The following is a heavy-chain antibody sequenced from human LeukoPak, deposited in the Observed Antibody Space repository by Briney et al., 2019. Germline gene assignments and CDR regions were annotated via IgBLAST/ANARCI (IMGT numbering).Heavy chain of an antibody. CDR3: TGEATSPDY. V-gene: IGHV3-73*01. D-gene: IGHD5-12*01. CDR1: GFTFSGSA. J-gene: IGHJ4*02. CDR2: IRSKANSYAT. Sequence: PGGSLRLSCAASGFTFSGSAMHWVRQASGKGLEWVGRIRSKANSYATVYAASVNGRFTISRDDSKNTAYLRMNSLKTEDTAVYYCTGEATSPDYWGQGTLVTVSS.